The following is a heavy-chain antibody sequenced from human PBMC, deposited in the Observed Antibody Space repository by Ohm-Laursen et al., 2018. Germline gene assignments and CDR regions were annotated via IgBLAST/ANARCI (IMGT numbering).Heavy chain of an antibody. CDR3: ARRRNFDSSPFDY. D-gene: IGHD3-22*01. CDR1: GGSFSSSSSY. Sequence: SETLSLTCAVSGGSFSSSSSYWGWIRQPPGKGLEWIGSIYYSGSSYYNPSLKSRVTISVDTSKNHFSRKLSSVTAADTAVYYCARRRNFDSSPFDYWGQGALVTVSS. J-gene: IGHJ4*02. V-gene: IGHV4-39*01. CDR2: IYYSGSS.